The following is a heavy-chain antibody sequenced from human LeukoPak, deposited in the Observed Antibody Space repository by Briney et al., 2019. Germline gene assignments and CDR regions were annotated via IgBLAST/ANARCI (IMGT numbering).Heavy chain of an antibody. CDR3: ARVLGGPRGYYYYMDA. D-gene: IGHD3-10*01. CDR2: IFDNGNT. J-gene: IGHJ6*03. CDR1: GGSIRNYY. Sequence: SETLSLTCTVSGGSIRNYYWSWIRQPPGKGLASIGYIFDNGNTNYNPFLKSRVTISVDTSKNQFSLKLSSVTAADTAVYYCARVLGGPRGYYYYMDAWGKGTTVTISS. V-gene: IGHV4-59*08.